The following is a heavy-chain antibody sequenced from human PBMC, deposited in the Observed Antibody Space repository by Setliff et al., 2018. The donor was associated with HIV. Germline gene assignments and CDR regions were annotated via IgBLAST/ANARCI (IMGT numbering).Heavy chain of an antibody. D-gene: IGHD2-15*01. CDR1: GFTFSSYA. Sequence: PGGSLRLSCAASGFTFSSYAMSWVRQAPGKGLEWVSSISSSSRSKYYADSVKGRFTISRDNSKNTLYLQMNSLRAEDTAVYYCAKTLPTLYPPHDYYFAMDVWGQGTTVTVSS. V-gene: IGHV3-23*01. J-gene: IGHJ6*02. CDR2: ISSSSRSK. CDR3: AKTLPTLYPPHDYYFAMDV.